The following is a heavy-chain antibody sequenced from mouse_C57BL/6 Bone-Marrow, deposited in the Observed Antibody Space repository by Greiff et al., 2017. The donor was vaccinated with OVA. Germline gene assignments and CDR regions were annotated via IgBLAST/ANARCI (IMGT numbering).Heavy chain of an antibody. CDR2: INPGSGGT. Sequence: QVQLKQSGAELVRPGTSVKVSCKASGYAFTNYLIEWVKQRPGQGLEWIGVINPGSGGTNYNEKFKGKATLTADKSSSTAYMQLSSLTSEDTAVYFGARTPYYYGSRGFAYWGQGTLVTVSA. D-gene: IGHD1-1*01. CDR1: GYAFTNYL. J-gene: IGHJ3*01. CDR3: ARTPYYYGSRGFAY. V-gene: IGHV1-54*01.